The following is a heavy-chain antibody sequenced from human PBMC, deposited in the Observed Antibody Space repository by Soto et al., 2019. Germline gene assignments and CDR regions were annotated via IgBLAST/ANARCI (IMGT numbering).Heavy chain of an antibody. CDR3: ARDGVITKDYSRYYGMDV. V-gene: IGHV4-61*01. J-gene: IGHJ6*02. D-gene: IGHD4-4*01. Sequence: QVQLQESGPGLVKPSETLSLTCTVSGGSVSSGSYYWSWIRQPPGKGLEWIGYIYYSGSTNYNPSLKSRVTISVDTSKNQFSLKLSSVTAADTAVYYCARDGVITKDYSRYYGMDVWGQGTTVTVSS. CDR1: GGSVSSGSYY. CDR2: IYYSGST.